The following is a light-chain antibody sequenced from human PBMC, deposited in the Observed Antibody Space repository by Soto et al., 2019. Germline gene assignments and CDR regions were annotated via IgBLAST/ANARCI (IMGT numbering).Light chain of an antibody. CDR1: QSVSSSS. CDR3: QHYGSLFRT. CDR2: GAS. V-gene: IGKV3-20*01. Sequence: EIVLTQSPGTLSLSPGERATLSCRASQSVSSSSLAWYQQKPGQAPRLLIYGASSRATGIPDRFSGSGSGTDFTLTISRLEPEDFAVYYCQHYGSLFRTFGQGTKVDIK. J-gene: IGKJ1*01.